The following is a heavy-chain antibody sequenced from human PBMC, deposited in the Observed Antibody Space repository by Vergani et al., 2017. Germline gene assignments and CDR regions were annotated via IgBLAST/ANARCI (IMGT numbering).Heavy chain of an antibody. CDR3: ARVPRGYQLLSYYYYYHMDV. V-gene: IGHV4-34*01. CDR1: GGSFSGYY. J-gene: IGHJ6*03. Sequence: QVQLQQWGAGLLKPSETLSLTCAVYGGSFSGYYWSWIRQPPGKGLEWIGEINHSGSTNYNPSLKSRVTISVDTSKNQFSLKLSSVTAADTAVYYCARVPRGYQLLSYYYYYHMDVWGKGTTVTVSS. D-gene: IGHD2-2*01. CDR2: INHSGST.